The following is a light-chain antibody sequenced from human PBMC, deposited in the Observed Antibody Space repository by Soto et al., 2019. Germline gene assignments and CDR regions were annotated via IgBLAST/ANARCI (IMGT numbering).Light chain of an antibody. CDR2: GAS. J-gene: IGKJ3*01. Sequence: EFVLTQSPGTLSLSPGERATLSCRASQSVINNYLAWYQQKPGQAPRLLISGASNRATGIPDRFSGSVSGTDFTLTISRLEPEDFAVYYCQQYGSSPRITFGPGTQGGYQ. CDR3: QQYGSSPRIT. CDR1: QSVINNY. V-gene: IGKV3-20*01.